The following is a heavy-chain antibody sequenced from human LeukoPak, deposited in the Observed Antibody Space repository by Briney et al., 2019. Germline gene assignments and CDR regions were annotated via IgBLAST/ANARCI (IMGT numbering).Heavy chain of an antibody. CDR2: IYYGGST. Sequence: PSETLSLTCIVSGGSISSYYWSWIRQPPGKGLEWIGYIYYGGSTNYNPSLKSRGTISVDTSKNEFSLKLSSVTAADTAVYYCARGSGADYFDYWGQGTLVTVST. J-gene: IGHJ4*02. D-gene: IGHD1-26*01. V-gene: IGHV4-59*08. CDR1: GGSISSYY. CDR3: ARGSGADYFDY.